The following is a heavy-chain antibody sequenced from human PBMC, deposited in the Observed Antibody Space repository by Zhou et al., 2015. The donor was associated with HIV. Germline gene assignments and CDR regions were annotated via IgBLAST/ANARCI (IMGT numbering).Heavy chain of an antibody. V-gene: IGHV1-18*04. CDR2: INGDNGKT. CDR1: GDTFRYYA. CDR3: VHQFESGAKVGYDV. J-gene: IGHJ4*02. D-gene: IGHD1-26*01. Sequence: QVQLVQSGAEVKKPGAPVKVSCKASGDTFRYYAISWVRQSPGQGLEWMGWINGDNGKTRYAQKFQGRVTLTTDRSTKTVFMELTNLRSDDAATYYCVHQFESGAKVGYDVWGQGTLITVS.